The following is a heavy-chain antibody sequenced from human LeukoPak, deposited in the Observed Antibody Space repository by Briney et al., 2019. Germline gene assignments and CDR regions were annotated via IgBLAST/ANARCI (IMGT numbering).Heavy chain of an antibody. Sequence: GGSLRLSCAASEFTFSKYSMNWVRQAPGKGLEWVAFIRYDGSNKYYADSVKGRFTISRDNSKNTLYLQMNSLRAEDTAVYYCAKVLHYDSSGYYSDYYYMDVWGKGTTVTISS. D-gene: IGHD3-22*01. CDR2: IRYDGSNK. J-gene: IGHJ6*03. CDR1: EFTFSKYS. V-gene: IGHV3-30*02. CDR3: AKVLHYDSSGYYSDYYYMDV.